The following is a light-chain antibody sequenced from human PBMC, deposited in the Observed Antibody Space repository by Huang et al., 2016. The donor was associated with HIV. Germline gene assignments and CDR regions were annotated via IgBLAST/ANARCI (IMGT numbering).Light chain of an antibody. CDR2: EAS. CDR3: QQYNTYTWT. V-gene: IGKV1-5*01. Sequence: DIQMTQSPSTLSASVGDRVTITCRASQSIRSWLAWYQQKPGKAPKLLIYEASNLESGVPSRFSASGSGTEFNLTISSLQPDDYATYYCQQYNTYTWTFGQGTKVENK. J-gene: IGKJ1*01. CDR1: QSIRSW.